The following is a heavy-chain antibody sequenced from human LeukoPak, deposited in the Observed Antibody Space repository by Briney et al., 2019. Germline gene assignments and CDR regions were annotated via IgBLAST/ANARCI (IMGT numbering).Heavy chain of an antibody. J-gene: IGHJ6*03. CDR1: GGSFSGYY. V-gene: IGHV4-34*01. Sequence: SETLSLTCAVYGGSFSGYYWSWIRQPPGKGLEWIGEINHSGSTNYNPSLKSRATMSVDTSKNQFSLRLSSVTAADTAVYYCARLRGNYYSYYMDVWGKGTTVTISS. CDR2: INHSGST. CDR3: ARLRGNYYSYYMDV.